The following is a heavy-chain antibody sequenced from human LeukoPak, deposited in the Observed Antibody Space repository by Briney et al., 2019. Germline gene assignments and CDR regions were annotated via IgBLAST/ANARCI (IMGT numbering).Heavy chain of an antibody. CDR2: MNPNSGNT. V-gene: IGHV1-8*01. CDR1: GYTFTSYG. D-gene: IGHD3-3*01. Sequence: ASVKVSCKASGYTFTSYGINWVRQATGQGLEWMGWMNPNSGNTGYAQKFQGRVTMTRNTSISTAYMELSSLRSEDTAVYYCARSTQDFWSGYYTYYYGMDVWGQGTTVTVSS. CDR3: ARSTQDFWSGYYTYYYGMDV. J-gene: IGHJ6*02.